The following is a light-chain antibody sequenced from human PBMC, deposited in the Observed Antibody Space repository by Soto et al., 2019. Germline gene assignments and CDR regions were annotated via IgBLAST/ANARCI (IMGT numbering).Light chain of an antibody. CDR3: CSFEAQV. J-gene: IGLJ2*01. Sequence: QSALTQPASVSGSPGQSITISCTATSSAVGTNNLISWYQQFPGKAPKLIIFEGNYRPSGVSTRFYGSKSGNTASLTISGLQAEDEADYYCCSFEAQVFGGGTKLTVL. V-gene: IGLV2-23*01. CDR2: EGN. CDR1: SSAVGTNNL.